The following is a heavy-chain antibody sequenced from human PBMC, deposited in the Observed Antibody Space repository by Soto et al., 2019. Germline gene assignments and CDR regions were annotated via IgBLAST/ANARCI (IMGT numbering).Heavy chain of an antibody. Sequence: PGGSLRLSCSASGFTFSMFSMHWVRQAPGKGLEYVSGISSNGDSTYYADSVKGRFTISRDNSKNTPYLQMSSLRAVDTAVYYCVHPRSTVQIPPTWGQGTLVTVSS. CDR3: VHPRSTVQIPPT. J-gene: IGHJ5*02. V-gene: IGHV3-64D*06. CDR1: GFTFSMFS. D-gene: IGHD4-17*01. CDR2: ISSNGDST.